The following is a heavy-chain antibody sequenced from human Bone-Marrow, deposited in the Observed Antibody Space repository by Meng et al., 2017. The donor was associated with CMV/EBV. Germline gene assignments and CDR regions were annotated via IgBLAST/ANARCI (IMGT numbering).Heavy chain of an antibody. CDR1: GFYFSDHF. CDR3: ARDPQFWSGSYSDY. Sequence: ASVKVSCKTSGFYFSDHFMHWVRQAPGQGLEWMGWIKPDSGATNYAQTFRGRVTLTTDSSISTAYMELRSLRSDDTAVYYCARDPQFWSGSYSDYWGQGTLVTVTS. V-gene: IGHV1-2*02. J-gene: IGHJ4*02. D-gene: IGHD3-3*01. CDR2: IKPDSGAT.